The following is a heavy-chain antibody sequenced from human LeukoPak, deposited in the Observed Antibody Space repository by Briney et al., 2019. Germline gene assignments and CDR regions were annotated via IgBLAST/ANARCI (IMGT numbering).Heavy chain of an antibody. V-gene: IGHV1-18*01. D-gene: IGHD3-10*01. CDR3: ARLMVRGVISSYYYGMDV. CDR1: GYTFTSYG. CDR2: ISAYNGNT. J-gene: IGHJ6*02. Sequence: ASVKVSCKASGYTFTSYGISWVRQAPGQGLEWMGWISAYNGNTNYAQKLQGRVTMTTDTSTSTAYMELRSLRSDDTAVYYCARLMVRGVISSYYYGMDVWGQGTTVTVSS.